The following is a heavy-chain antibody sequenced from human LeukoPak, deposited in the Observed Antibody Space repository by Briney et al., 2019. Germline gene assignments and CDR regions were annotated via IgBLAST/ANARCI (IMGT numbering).Heavy chain of an antibody. V-gene: IGHV1-69*13. Sequence: SVKVSCKASGGTFSSYAISWVRQAPGQGLEWMGGIIPIFGTENYAQKFQGRVTITADESTSTAYMELSSLRSEDTAVYYCARDRSSASGWYAEGENWFDPWGQGTLVTVSS. CDR2: IIPIFGTE. CDR3: ARDRSSASGWYAEGENWFDP. J-gene: IGHJ5*02. D-gene: IGHD6-19*01. CDR1: GGTFSSYA.